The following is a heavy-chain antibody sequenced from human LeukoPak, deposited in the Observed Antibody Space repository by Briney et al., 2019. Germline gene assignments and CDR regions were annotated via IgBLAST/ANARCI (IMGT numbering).Heavy chain of an antibody. D-gene: IGHD3-16*01. CDR2: IYYSGST. V-gene: IGHV4-59*12. Sequence: SETLSLTCTVSGGSISSYSWSWIRQPPGKGLEWIGYIYYSGSTNYNPSLKSRVTISVDTSKNQFSLKLSSVTAADTAVYYCARDRGSGSVDYWGQGTLVTVSS. CDR1: GGSISSYS. J-gene: IGHJ4*02. CDR3: ARDRGSGSVDY.